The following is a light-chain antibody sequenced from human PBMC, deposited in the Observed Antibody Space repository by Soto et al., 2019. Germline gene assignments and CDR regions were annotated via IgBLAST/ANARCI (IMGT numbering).Light chain of an antibody. Sequence: EIVLTQSPGTLSLSPGERATLSCRASQSVSSSYLAWYQQKPGEAPRLLIYGASSRATGIPDRFRGSGSGTVFTVTISRLELEDFAVYYCQQYSSSPRTFGQGTKVEI. CDR2: GAS. J-gene: IGKJ1*01. CDR1: QSVSSSY. V-gene: IGKV3-20*01. CDR3: QQYSSSPRT.